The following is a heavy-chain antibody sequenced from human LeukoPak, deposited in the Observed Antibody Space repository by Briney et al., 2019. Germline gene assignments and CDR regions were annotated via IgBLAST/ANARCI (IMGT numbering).Heavy chain of an antibody. CDR3: ARPFRGVSGYDAYDM. V-gene: IGHV1-3*01. D-gene: IGHD3-10*01. Sequence: GASVKFSCKASGYTFTTSVMHWVRQAPGQRLEWMGWINAGNGNTKCSQRFQGRVTITRDTSATTVYMDLSSLRSEDTAVYYCARPFRGVSGYDAYDMWGQGTPVTVS. CDR2: INAGNGNT. CDR1: GYTFTTSV. J-gene: IGHJ3*02.